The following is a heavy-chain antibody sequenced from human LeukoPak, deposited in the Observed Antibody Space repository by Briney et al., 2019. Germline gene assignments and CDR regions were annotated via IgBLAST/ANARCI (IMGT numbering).Heavy chain of an antibody. J-gene: IGHJ4*02. V-gene: IGHV4-34*01. Sequence: SETLSLTCAVYGGSFSGYYWSWIRQPPGKGLEWIGEINHSGSTNYNPSLKSRVTISVDTSKNQFSLKLSSVSAADTAVYYCARSTIFGVATNWGQGTLVTVSS. CDR3: ARSTIFGVATN. D-gene: IGHD3-3*01. CDR1: GGSFSGYY. CDR2: INHSGST.